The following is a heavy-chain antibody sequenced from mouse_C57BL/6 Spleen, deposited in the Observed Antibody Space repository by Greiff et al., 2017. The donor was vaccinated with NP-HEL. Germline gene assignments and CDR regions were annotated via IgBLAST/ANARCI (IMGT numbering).Heavy chain of an antibody. CDR3: ARSGGITTRSYWYFDV. CDR1: GYTFTSYW. Sequence: QVQLQQPGAELVMPGASVKLSCKASGYTFTSYWMHWVKQRPGQGLEWIGEIDPSDSYTNYNQKFKGKSTLTVDKSSSTAYMQLSSLTSEDSAVYYCARSGGITTRSYWYFDVWGTGTTVTVSS. J-gene: IGHJ1*03. V-gene: IGHV1-69*01. CDR2: IDPSDSYT. D-gene: IGHD2-4*01.